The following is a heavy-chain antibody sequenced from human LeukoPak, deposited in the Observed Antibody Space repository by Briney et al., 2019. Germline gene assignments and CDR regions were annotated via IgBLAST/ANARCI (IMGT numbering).Heavy chain of an antibody. CDR1: GDSVSSNIAA. Sequence: SQTLSLTCAISGDSVSSNIAAWNWIRQSPSRGLEWLGRTYYRSKWYNDYAVSVKSRITINPDTSKNQFSLQLNSVTPEDTAVYYCARDWDGTECSGGSCYYYYGMDVWGQGTTVTVSS. D-gene: IGHD2-15*01. CDR2: TYYRSKWYN. J-gene: IGHJ6*02. CDR3: ARDWDGTECSGGSCYYYYGMDV. V-gene: IGHV6-1*01.